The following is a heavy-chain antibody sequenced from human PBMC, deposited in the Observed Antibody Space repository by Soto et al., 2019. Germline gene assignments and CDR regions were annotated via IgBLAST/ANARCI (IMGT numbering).Heavy chain of an antibody. CDR2: ISTHNGNT. J-gene: IGHJ3*01. Sequence: GGSVKVSCKACVFASSGLSWVLQAPGQRLEWMGWISTHNGNTIYAQKFQGRVIMTMDTSTTTVYMELRSLRPDDTAVYLCAREGILRLFDAYDLWAQGTMVT. CDR1: VFASSG. V-gene: IGHV1-18*04. CDR3: AREGILRLFDAYDL. D-gene: IGHD3-10*01.